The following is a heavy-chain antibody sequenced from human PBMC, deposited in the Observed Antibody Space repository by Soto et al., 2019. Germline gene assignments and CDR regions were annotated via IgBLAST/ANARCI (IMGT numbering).Heavy chain of an antibody. D-gene: IGHD2-2*01. CDR2: IYYSGST. CDR1: GGSISSYY. V-gene: IGHV4-59*12. J-gene: IGHJ6*03. Sequence: SETLSLTCTVSGGSISSYYWSWIRQPPGKGLEWIGYIYYSGSTNYNPSLKSRVTISVDTSKNQFSLKLSSVTAADTAVYYCARDCSSTSCYSGAGVGDYYYYMDVWGKGTTVTV. CDR3: ARDCSSTSCYSGAGVGDYYYYMDV.